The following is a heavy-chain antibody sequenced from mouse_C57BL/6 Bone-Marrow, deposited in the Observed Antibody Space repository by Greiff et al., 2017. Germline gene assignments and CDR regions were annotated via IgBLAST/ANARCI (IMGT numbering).Heavy chain of an antibody. D-gene: IGHD2-1*01. J-gene: IGHJ3*01. V-gene: IGHV14-4*01. CDR1: GFNIKDDY. Sequence: EVQLQQSGAELVRPGASVKLSCTASGFNIKDDYMHWVKQRPEQGLEWIGWIDPENGDTEYASKFQGKATITADTSSNTAYLQLSSLTSEDTAVXDCTTIYYGNYWFDYWGQGTLVTVSA. CDR2: IDPENGDT. CDR3: TTIYYGNYWFDY.